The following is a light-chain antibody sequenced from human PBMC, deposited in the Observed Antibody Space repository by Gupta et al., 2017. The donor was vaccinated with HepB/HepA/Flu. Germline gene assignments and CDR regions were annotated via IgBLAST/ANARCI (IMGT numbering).Light chain of an antibody. CDR2: SNN. CDR3: AAWDDSLV. V-gene: IGLV1-44*01. CDR1: SSNIGSNT. Sequence: QSVLTQTPSASATPGQRVTISYSGSSSNIGSNTVNWYQQLPGTAPKLLLYSNNQRPSGVPDRFSGSKSGTSASLAISGLQSEDEADYYCAAWDDSLVFGGGTKLTVL. J-gene: IGLJ2*01.